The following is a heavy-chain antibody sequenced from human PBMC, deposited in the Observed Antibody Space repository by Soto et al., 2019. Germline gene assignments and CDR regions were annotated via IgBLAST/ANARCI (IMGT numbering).Heavy chain of an antibody. CDR2: ISGSGGST. D-gene: IGHD6-19*01. Sequence: EVQLLESGGGLVQPGGSLRLSCAASGFTFSSYAMSWVRQAPGKGLEWVSAISGSGGSTYYADSVKGRFTISRDNSKNTLNLQMNSLRAEDTAVYYWAKGSSGWYERFDYWGQGTLVTVSS. J-gene: IGHJ4*02. V-gene: IGHV3-23*01. CDR3: AKGSSGWYERFDY. CDR1: GFTFSSYA.